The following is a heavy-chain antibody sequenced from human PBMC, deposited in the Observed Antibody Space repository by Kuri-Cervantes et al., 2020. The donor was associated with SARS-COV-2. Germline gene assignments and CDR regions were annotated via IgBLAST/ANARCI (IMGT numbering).Heavy chain of an antibody. V-gene: IGHV3-30*02. CDR3: AKERSNRVAVAQ. CDR2: IRYDGSNK. D-gene: IGHD6-19*01. CDR1: GFTFSSYG. J-gene: IGHJ4*02. Sequence: GGSMRLSCAASGFTFSSYGMHWVRQAPGKGLEWVAFIRYDGSNKYYADSVKGRFTISRDNSKNTLYLQMNSLRAEDTAVYYCAKERSNRVAVAQWGQGTLVTDSS.